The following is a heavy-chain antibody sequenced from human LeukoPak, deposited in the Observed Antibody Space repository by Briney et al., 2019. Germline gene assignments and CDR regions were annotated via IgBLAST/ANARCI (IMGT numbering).Heavy chain of an antibody. J-gene: IGHJ6*04. V-gene: IGHV1-18*01. Sequence: ASVKVSCKASGYSFPAKYMHWVRQAPGQGLEWMGWISAYNGNTNYAQKFQGRVTMTTDTSTNTAYMELRSLRSDDTAVYYCARDEAWGYRINGECVRFLDVWGKGTTVTVSS. D-gene: IGHD2-8*01. CDR1: GYSFPAKY. CDR3: ARDEAWGYRINGECVRFLDV. CDR2: ISAYNGNT.